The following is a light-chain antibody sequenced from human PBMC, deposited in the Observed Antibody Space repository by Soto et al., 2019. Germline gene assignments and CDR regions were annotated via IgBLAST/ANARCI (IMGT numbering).Light chain of an antibody. CDR2: EGS. CDR1: SSDIGSYNF. J-gene: IGLJ2*01. V-gene: IGLV2-23*01. CDR3: CSHAGDHVV. Sequence: QSALTQPASVSGSPGQSITISCTGTSSDIGSYNFVSWYQQHVGKAPKLMTCEGSKRPSGVSGRFSASKSGNTASLTISGLQAEDEADYYCCSHAGDHVVFGGGTKLTVL.